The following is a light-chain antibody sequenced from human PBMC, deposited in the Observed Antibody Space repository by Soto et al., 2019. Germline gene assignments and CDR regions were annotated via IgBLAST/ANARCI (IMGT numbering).Light chain of an antibody. CDR2: GAS. Sequence: EIVMTQSPATLSLSPGERAALSCRASQSINSDLDWYQQKPGKPPRLLIYGASTWDTGVPARFTGSESGSEFTLTISRLQSEDFAVYYCQQGYSSPLTFGQGTRVEI. CDR1: QSINSD. V-gene: IGKV3-15*01. J-gene: IGKJ4*01. CDR3: QQGYSSPLT.